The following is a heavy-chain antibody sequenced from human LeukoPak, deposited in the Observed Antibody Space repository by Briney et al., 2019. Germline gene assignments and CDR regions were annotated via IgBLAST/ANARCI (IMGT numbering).Heavy chain of an antibody. Sequence: PSETLSLTCAVSGGSISSGGYSWSWIRQPPGKGLEWIGYIYHSGSTYYNPSLKSRVTISVDRSKNQFSLKLSSVTAADTAVYYCARQHWGNFDYWGQGTLVTVSS. CDR2: IYHSGST. CDR1: GGSISSGGYS. J-gene: IGHJ4*02. CDR3: ARQHWGNFDY. V-gene: IGHV4-30-2*01. D-gene: IGHD3-16*01.